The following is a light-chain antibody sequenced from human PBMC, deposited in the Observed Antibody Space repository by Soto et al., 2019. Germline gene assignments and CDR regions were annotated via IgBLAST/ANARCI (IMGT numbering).Light chain of an antibody. J-gene: IGKJ1*01. Sequence: DIQMAQSPSTLSASVGGIVTITCRASQSIRRRLAWYQQKPGKAPNLLIYDASSLESDVPSRFSGGGSGTEFTLTISSLQPEDFATYYCQQYNTYPWTFGQGTKVELK. V-gene: IGKV1-5*01. CDR3: QQYNTYPWT. CDR2: DAS. CDR1: QSIRRR.